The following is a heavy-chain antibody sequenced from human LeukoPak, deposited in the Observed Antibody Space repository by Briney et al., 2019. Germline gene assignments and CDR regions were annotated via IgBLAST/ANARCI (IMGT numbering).Heavy chain of an antibody. CDR3: ARLYYSSSPEYYYYYYYMDV. Sequence: ASVTVSCKASGYTFTSYGISWVRQAPGQGREGMGWISAYNGNTDYAQKLQGRVTMSTDTSKSKAYMELRSLRSDDTAVYYCARLYYSSSPEYYYYYYYMDVWGKGTTVIVSS. CDR1: GYTFTSYG. D-gene: IGHD6-6*01. J-gene: IGHJ6*03. V-gene: IGHV1-18*01. CDR2: ISAYNGNT.